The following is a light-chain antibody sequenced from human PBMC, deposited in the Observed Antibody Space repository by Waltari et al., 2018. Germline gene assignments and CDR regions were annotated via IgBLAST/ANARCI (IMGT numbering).Light chain of an antibody. V-gene: IGLV2-8*01. CDR1: SSDVGADND. CDR3: ISYAGNNKYV. J-gene: IGLJ1*01. Sequence: QSALTQTPSASGSPGQSVTLSCTGTSSDVGADNDVSWYQQYPDKAPELMIYEVTRRPSGVPDRFSGSKSGNTASLTVSGLQAEDEADYYCISYAGNNKYVLGAGTKVTVL. CDR2: EVT.